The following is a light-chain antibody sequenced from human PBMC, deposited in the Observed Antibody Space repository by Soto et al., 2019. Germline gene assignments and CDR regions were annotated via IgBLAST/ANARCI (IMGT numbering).Light chain of an antibody. J-gene: IGLJ2*01. CDR1: SSDVGSNNL. Sequence: QSALTQPASVSGSPGQSITISCTGSSSDVGSNNLVSWYQQHPGKAPQFMIYEGSKRPPGISNRFSGSKSGNTASLTISGLQAEDEADYYCCSYAGTTSFVFGGGTKLIVL. CDR2: EGS. CDR3: CSYAGTTSFV. V-gene: IGLV2-23*01.